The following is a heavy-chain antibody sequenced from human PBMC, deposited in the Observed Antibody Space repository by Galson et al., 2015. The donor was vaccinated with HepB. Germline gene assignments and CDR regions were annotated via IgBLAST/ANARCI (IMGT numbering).Heavy chain of an antibody. CDR2: ISVYNGNT. CDR1: GYTFSNYF. V-gene: IGHV1-18*01. Sequence: SVKVSCKASGYTFSNYFITWVRQAPGQGLELMGWISVYNGNTNYAQNFQGRVTMTTDTSTRTAYMELRSLRSDDTAVYYCARARYSSSPPDYWGQGTLVTVSS. CDR3: ARARYSSSPPDY. J-gene: IGHJ4*02. D-gene: IGHD6-6*01.